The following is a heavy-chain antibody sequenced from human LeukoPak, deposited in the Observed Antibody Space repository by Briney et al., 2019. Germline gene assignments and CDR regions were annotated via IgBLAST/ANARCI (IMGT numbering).Heavy chain of an antibody. V-gene: IGHV4-34*01. Sequence: SETLSLTCAVYGGSFSGYYWSWIRQPPGKGLEWIGEINHSGSTNYNPSLKSRVTISVDTSKNQFSLKLSSVTAADTAVYYCATLRGGRRNLGYYYMDVWGKGTTVTVSS. CDR2: INHSGST. CDR3: ATLRGGRRNLGYYYMDV. D-gene: IGHD3-10*01. J-gene: IGHJ6*03. CDR1: GGSFSGYY.